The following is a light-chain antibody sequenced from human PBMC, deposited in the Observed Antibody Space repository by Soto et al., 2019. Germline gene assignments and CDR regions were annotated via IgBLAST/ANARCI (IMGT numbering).Light chain of an antibody. CDR1: QSVSSN. CDR2: GAF. V-gene: IGKV3-15*01. Sequence: EIVMTQSPVTLSVSPGERATLSCRASQSVSSNLAWYQQKPGQAPSLLIYGAFTRATGIPARFSGTGSGTDFTLTISSLQPEDFATYYCQQSYSTPLTFGPGTKVDIK. CDR3: QQSYSTPLT. J-gene: IGKJ3*01.